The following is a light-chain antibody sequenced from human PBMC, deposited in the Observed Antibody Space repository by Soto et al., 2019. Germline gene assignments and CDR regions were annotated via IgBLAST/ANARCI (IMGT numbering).Light chain of an antibody. J-gene: IGKJ5*01. V-gene: IGKV1-5*03. CDR3: QQYSSYSYT. CDR2: KAS. CDR1: QSISSW. Sequence: DIQMTQSPSTLSASVGDRVTITCRASQSISSWLAWYQQKPGRAPKLLIYKASSLESGVQSRFSGSGSGTEFTLTISSLQPDDFATYYCQQYSSYSYTFGQGTRLEI.